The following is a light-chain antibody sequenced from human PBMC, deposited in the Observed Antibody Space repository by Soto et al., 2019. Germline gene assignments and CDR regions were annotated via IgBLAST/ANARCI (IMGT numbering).Light chain of an antibody. Sequence: QSVLTQPPSVSAAPGQKVTISCSGSSSNIGNNYVSWYQQLPGTAPKLLIYDNNKRPSGIPDRFSGSKSGTSATLGITGLQTGDEADYYCGTWDSSLGGVFGTGTKVTV. CDR3: GTWDSSLGGV. J-gene: IGLJ1*01. CDR1: SSNIGNNY. CDR2: DNN. V-gene: IGLV1-51*01.